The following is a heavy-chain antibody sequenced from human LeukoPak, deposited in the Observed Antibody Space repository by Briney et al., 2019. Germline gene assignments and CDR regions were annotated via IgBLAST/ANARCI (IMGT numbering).Heavy chain of an antibody. CDR2: ITGSSSYI. V-gene: IGHV3-21*01. CDR1: GFTFRSYG. J-gene: IGHJ4*02. Sequence: GGSLRLSCAASGFTFRSYGMNWVRQAPGKGLEWVSAITGSSSYIYYADSVKGRFTISRDNAKNSLYLQMNSLRAEDTAVYYCARVLGSSEDYVWGSYRFWGQGTLVTVSS. CDR3: ARVLGSSEDYVWGSYRF. D-gene: IGHD3-16*02.